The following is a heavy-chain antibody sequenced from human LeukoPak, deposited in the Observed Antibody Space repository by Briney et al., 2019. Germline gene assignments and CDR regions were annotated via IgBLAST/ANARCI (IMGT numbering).Heavy chain of an antibody. V-gene: IGHV3-21*01. CDR3: ARDGSSGYDESPFDY. D-gene: IGHD3-22*01. J-gene: IGHJ4*02. CDR2: ISTRSTYI. CDR1: GFTFSNAW. Sequence: PGGSLRLSCAASGFTFSNAWMSWVRQAPGKGLEWVSCISTRSTYIYYADSVKGRFTISRDNAKNSLYLQMNSLRAEDTAVYYCARDGSSGYDESPFDYWGQGTLVTVSS.